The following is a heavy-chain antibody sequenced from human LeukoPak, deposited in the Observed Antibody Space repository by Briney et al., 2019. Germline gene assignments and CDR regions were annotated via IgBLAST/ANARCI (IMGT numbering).Heavy chain of an antibody. V-gene: IGHV3-30*18. CDR1: GFTFSSYG. Sequence: GGSLRLSCAASGFTFSSYGMHWVRQAPGKGLEWVAVISYDGSSKYYADSVKGRFTISRDNSKNTLYLQMNSLRAEDTAVYYCAKDRGGMTXXXWFDYWGQGTLVTVSS. J-gene: IGHJ5*01. CDR3: AKDRGGMTXXXWFDY. CDR2: ISYDGSSK. D-gene: IGHD4-17*01.